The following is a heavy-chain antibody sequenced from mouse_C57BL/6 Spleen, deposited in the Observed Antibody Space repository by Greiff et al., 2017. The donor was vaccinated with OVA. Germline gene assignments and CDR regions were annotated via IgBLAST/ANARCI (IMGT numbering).Heavy chain of an antibody. CDR2: ISSGSSTI. CDR3: ASRPYYSNYALAY. V-gene: IGHV5-17*01. CDR1: GFTFSDYG. D-gene: IGHD2-5*01. Sequence: EVHLVESGGGLVKPGGSLKLSCAASGFTFSDYGMHWVRQAPEKGLEWVAYISSGSSTIYYADTVKGRFTISRDNAKNTLFLQMTSLRSEDTAMYYCASRPYYSNYALAYWGQGTLVTVSA. J-gene: IGHJ3*01.